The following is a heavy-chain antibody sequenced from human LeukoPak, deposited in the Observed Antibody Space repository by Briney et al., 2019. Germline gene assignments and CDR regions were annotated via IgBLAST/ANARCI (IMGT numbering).Heavy chain of an antibody. J-gene: IGHJ4*02. V-gene: IGHV3-7*01. CDR1: GFSFSNYW. Sequence: GGSLRLSCAASGFSFSNYWMSWVRQAPGKGLEWVANIKHDGSEKYYVDSVKGRFTISRDNAKNSLYLQMNSLRAEDTALYYCARDQNDYGDLWGQGTLVTVSS. CDR3: ARDQNDYGDL. CDR2: IKHDGSEK.